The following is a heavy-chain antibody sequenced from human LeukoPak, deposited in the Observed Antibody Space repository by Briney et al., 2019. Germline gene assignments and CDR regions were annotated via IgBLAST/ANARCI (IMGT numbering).Heavy chain of an antibody. CDR1: GFTFSDYY. CDR2: IRLSSNSV. V-gene: IGHV3-11*01. CDR3: ARASYCGTHCYYYFDY. D-gene: IGHD2-21*01. J-gene: IGHJ4*02. Sequence: GGSLRLSCAVSGFTFSDYYMSWIRQAPGKGLEGLSYIRLSSNSVSYADSVKGRFTVSGDNAKNSLSLQMNSLRVDDTAVYYCARASYCGTHCYYYFDYWSQGTLVTVSS.